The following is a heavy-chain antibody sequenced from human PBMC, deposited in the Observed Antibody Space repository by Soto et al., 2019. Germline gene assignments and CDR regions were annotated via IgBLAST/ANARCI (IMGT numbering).Heavy chain of an antibody. V-gene: IGHV3-33*01. J-gene: IGHJ5*02. D-gene: IGHD3-10*01. CDR3: ARFSMVRGYNWFDP. CDR2: IWYDGSNK. CDR1: GFTFSSYG. Sequence: GGSLRLSCAASGFTFSSYGMHWVRQAPGKGLEWVAVIWYDGSNKYYADSVKGRFTISRDNAKNTLYLQMNSLRAEDTAVYYCARFSMVRGYNWFDPWGQGTLVTVSS.